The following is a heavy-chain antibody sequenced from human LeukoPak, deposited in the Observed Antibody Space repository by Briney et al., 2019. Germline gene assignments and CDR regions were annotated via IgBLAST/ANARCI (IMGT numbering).Heavy chain of an antibody. Sequence: GGSLRLSCAASGFTFDDYGMSWVRQAPGKGLEWVSGINWNGGSTGYADSVKGRFTISRDNAKNSLYPQMNSLRAEDTALYYCARGYDILTGYYDLGFDYWGQGTLVTVSS. CDR3: ARGYDILTGYYDLGFDY. CDR2: INWNGGST. CDR1: GFTFDDYG. D-gene: IGHD3-9*01. J-gene: IGHJ4*02. V-gene: IGHV3-20*04.